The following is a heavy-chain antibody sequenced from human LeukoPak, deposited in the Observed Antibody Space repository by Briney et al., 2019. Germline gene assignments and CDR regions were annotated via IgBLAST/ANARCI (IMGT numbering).Heavy chain of an antibody. CDR3: AKDQSVGHLQTCSTYFEHVFAL. CDR1: GYTFTKSA. D-gene: IGHD1-26*01. Sequence: GASVKVSCKPPGYTFTKSAISTVPQAPGLGLEWMGWISAYNGNTNYAQKVQGRVTMTTDTSTSTAYMELMSLRFDDTAVYYCAKDQSVGHLQTCSTYFEHVFALWGQGSMVTVSS. V-gene: IGHV1-18*01. CDR2: ISAYNGNT. J-gene: IGHJ3*01.